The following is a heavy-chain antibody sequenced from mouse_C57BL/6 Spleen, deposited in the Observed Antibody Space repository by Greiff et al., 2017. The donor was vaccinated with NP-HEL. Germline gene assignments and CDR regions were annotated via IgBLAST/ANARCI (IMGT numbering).Heavy chain of an antibody. CDR1: GYTFTSYW. CDR3: ARNPATSYFDY. D-gene: IGHD6-1*01. V-gene: IGHV1-64*01. CDR2: IHPNSGST. J-gene: IGHJ2*01. Sequence: VQLQQPGAELVKPGASVKLSCKASGYTFTSYWMHWVKQRPGQGLEWIGMIHPNSGSTNYNEKFKGKATLTVDTSSSKAYMQLSSLTSEDSAVYYCARNPATSYFDYWGQGTTLTVSS.